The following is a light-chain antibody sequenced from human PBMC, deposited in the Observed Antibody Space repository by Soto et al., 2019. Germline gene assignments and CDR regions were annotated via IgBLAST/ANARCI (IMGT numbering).Light chain of an antibody. Sequence: QSALTQPPSASGSPGQSVTISCTGTNNDIGVYDFVSWYQHHPGKAPRLIIYEVVQRPSGVPDRFSGSKSGNTASLTVSGLQAADEADYCCKSYAGSNTYVFGSGTKLTVL. J-gene: IGLJ1*01. CDR1: NNDIGVYDF. CDR3: KSYAGSNTYV. CDR2: EVV. V-gene: IGLV2-8*01.